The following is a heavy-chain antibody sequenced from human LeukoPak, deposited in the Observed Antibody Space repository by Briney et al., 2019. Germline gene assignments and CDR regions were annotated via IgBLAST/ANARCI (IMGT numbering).Heavy chain of an antibody. CDR2: IYYSGST. CDR3: ARHKRPARYSSGWYMDY. J-gene: IGHJ4*02. D-gene: IGHD6-19*01. CDR1: GGSISSSSYY. V-gene: IGHV4-39*01. Sequence: SETLSLTXTVSGGSISSSSYYWGWIGQPPGKGLQWIGSIYYSGSTYYNPSLKSRVTISVDTSKNQFSLKLSSVTAADTAVYYCARHKRPARYSSGWYMDYWGQGTLVTVSS.